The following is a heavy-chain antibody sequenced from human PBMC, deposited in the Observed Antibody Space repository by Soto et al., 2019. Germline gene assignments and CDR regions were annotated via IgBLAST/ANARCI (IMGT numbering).Heavy chain of an antibody. D-gene: IGHD2-21*02. CDR3: VRYGVAATY. Sequence: QVQLVQSGAEVKKPGASVKVSCKASGYTFTTYNINWVRQATGQGLEWMGWMNPNSGNTGYVQKFQDRITLTRDTSITTAYMELSSLRSDDTAVYFCVRYGVAATYWGQGTLVTVSS. V-gene: IGHV1-8*01. CDR2: MNPNSGNT. CDR1: GYTFTTYN. J-gene: IGHJ4*02.